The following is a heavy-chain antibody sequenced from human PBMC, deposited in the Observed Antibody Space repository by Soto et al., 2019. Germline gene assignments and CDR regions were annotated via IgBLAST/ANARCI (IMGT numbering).Heavy chain of an antibody. CDR2: IYYTGNS. CDR3: ARASGSFIRFDT. J-gene: IGHJ5*02. Sequence: QVQLQESGPRLVKSSQTLSLTCDVSGGSISTSGYYWTWIRQHPGKGLEWIGYIYYTGNSFYHPSLRSRATLSLDTSKKQFSLRLSSVTAADTAVYYCARASGSFIRFDTWGQGTLVTVSS. V-gene: IGHV4-31*11. D-gene: IGHD3-22*01. CDR1: GGSISTSGYY.